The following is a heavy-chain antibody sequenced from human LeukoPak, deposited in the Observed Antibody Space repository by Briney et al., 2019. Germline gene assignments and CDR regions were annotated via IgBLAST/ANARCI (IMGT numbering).Heavy chain of an antibody. CDR3: ARASSGSYFSYYMDV. V-gene: IGHV1-2*02. Sequence: ASVKVSCKASGYTFSGYYMYWVRQAPGQGLECMGWINPDSGGTNYAQKFQGRVTMTRDTSITTGYMELTRLTSDDTAVYYCARASSGSYFSYYMDVWGKGTTVTISS. D-gene: IGHD1-26*01. CDR1: GYTFSGYY. J-gene: IGHJ6*03. CDR2: INPDSGGT.